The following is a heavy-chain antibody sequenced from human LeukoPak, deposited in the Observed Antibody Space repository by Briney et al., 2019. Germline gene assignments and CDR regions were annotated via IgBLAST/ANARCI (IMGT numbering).Heavy chain of an antibody. CDR1: GDSVSSGGYH. V-gene: IGHV4-61*08. CDR3: ARSISGLGD. Sequence: SETLSLTCTVSGDSVSSGGYHWSWIRQPPGKGLEWIGQIYNSGSANYNPSLKSRVTISLDTSKNQFSLQLNSVTPEDTAVYYCARSISGLGDWGRGTLVTVSS. D-gene: IGHD3-16*01. J-gene: IGHJ4*02. CDR2: IYNSGSA.